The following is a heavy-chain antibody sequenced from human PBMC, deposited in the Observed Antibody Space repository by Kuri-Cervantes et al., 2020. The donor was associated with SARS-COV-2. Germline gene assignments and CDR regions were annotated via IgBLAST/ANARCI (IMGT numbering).Heavy chain of an antibody. CDR3: SKDHFGLAASPGQVAFDY. J-gene: IGHJ4*02. CDR2: ISSSSYI. Sequence: GESLKISCAASGFTFCSYSMNWVRQAPGKGLEWVSSISSSSYIYYADSVKGRFTISRDNAKNSLYLQMNSLRAEDTAVYYCSKDHFGLAASPGQVAFDYWGQGTLVTVSS. D-gene: IGHD6-13*01. V-gene: IGHV3-21*01. CDR1: GFTFCSYS.